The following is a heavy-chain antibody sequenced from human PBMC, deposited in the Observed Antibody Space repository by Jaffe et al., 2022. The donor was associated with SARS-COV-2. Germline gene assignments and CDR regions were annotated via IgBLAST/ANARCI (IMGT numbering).Heavy chain of an antibody. D-gene: IGHD4-17*01. V-gene: IGHV4-34*01. CDR2: INHSGST. CDR3: ARRVLVRWPHGGAFDI. J-gene: IGHJ3*02. CDR1: GGSFSGYY. Sequence: QVQLQQWGAGLLKPSETLSLTCAVYGGSFSGYYWSWIRQPPGKGLEWIGEINHSGSTNYNPSLKSRVTISVDTSKNQFSLKLSSVTAADTAVYYCARRVLVRWPHGGAFDIWGQGTMVTVSS.